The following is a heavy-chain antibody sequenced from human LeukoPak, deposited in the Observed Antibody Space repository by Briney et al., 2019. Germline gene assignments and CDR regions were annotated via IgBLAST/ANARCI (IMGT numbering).Heavy chain of an antibody. J-gene: IGHJ6*03. Sequence: PGGSLRLSCAASGFTFSSYSMNWVRQAPGKGLEWVSSISSSSSYIYYADSVKGRFTISRDNAKNSLYLQMNSLRAEDTAVYYCARAPYDFWSGYYKGDYYYYYMDVWGKGTTVTVSS. D-gene: IGHD3-3*01. V-gene: IGHV3-21*01. CDR2: ISSSSSYI. CDR1: GFTFSSYS. CDR3: ARAPYDFWSGYYKGDYYYYYMDV.